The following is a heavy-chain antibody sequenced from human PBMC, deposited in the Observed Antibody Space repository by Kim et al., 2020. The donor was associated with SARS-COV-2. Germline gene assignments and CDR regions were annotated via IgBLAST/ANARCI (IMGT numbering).Heavy chain of an antibody. Sequence: GGSLRLSCAASGFTFSSYGMHWVRQAPGKVLEWVAVISYDGSNKYYADSVKGRFTISRDNSKNTLYLQMNSLRAEDTAVYYCAKDGVGATTSAHYFDYWGQGTLVTVSS. D-gene: IGHD1-26*01. CDR2: ISYDGSNK. CDR3: AKDGVGATTSAHYFDY. V-gene: IGHV3-30*18. J-gene: IGHJ4*02. CDR1: GFTFSSYG.